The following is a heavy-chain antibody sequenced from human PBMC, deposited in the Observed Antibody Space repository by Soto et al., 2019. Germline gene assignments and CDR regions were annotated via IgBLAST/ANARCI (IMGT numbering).Heavy chain of an antibody. Sequence: ESGGGVVQPGRSLRLTCAASGFTFSAYGMHWVRQAPGKGLEWVAVVWYDGTNKYYADSVKGRFTISRDNSKNTLHLQMTSLRDEDTAVYYCARDKGIAVAVGLECWGQGTLVTVSS. CDR1: GFTFSAYG. D-gene: IGHD6-19*01. CDR2: VWYDGTNK. J-gene: IGHJ4*02. V-gene: IGHV3-33*01. CDR3: ARDKGIAVAVGLEC.